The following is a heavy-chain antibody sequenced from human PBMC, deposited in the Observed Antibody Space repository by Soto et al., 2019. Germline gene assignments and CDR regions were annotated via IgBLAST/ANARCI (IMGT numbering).Heavy chain of an antibody. V-gene: IGHV4-39*01. D-gene: IGHD4-17*01. CDR1: GGSISSSSYY. J-gene: IGHJ4*02. CDR3: VRRPYGGNSYYFDY. CDR2: IYYSGST. Sequence: PSETLSLTCTVSGGSISSSSYYWGWIRQPPGKGLEWIGSIYYSGSTYYNPSLKSRVTISVDTSKNQFSLKLSSVTAADTAVYYCVRRPYGGNSYYFDYWGQGTLVTVSS.